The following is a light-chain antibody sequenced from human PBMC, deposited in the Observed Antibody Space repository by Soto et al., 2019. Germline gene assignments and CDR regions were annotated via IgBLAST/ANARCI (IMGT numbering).Light chain of an antibody. CDR3: QQCAYSPLT. CDR2: SAS. Sequence: EIVLTQSPGTLSLSPGERGTLSCRASQNLGTLYLAWFQQKSGQAPRLLIYSASRRATGIPDRFTGSGSGTDFTLTINRLEPEDFAVYYCQQCAYSPLTFGGGTKVHIK. CDR1: QNLGTLY. V-gene: IGKV3-20*01. J-gene: IGKJ4*01.